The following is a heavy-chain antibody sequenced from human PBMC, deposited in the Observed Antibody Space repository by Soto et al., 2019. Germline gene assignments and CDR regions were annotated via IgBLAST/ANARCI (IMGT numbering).Heavy chain of an antibody. Sequence: ASVKVSCNASGYTFTSYGISWVRQAPGQGLEWMGWISAYNGNTNYAQKLQGRVTMTTDTSTSTAYMELRSLRSDDTAVYYCARGARSSSWFSLDPWGQGTLVTVSS. CDR3: ARGARSSSWFSLDP. J-gene: IGHJ5*02. CDR1: GYTFTSYG. CDR2: ISAYNGNT. V-gene: IGHV1-18*04. D-gene: IGHD6-13*01.